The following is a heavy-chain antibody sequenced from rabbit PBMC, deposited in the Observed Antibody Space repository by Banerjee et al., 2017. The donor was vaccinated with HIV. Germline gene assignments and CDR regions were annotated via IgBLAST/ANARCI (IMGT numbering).Heavy chain of an antibody. J-gene: IGHJ4*01. D-gene: IGHD1-1*01. CDR2: INTSSGST. Sequence: KGLEWIACINTSSGSTVYATWAKGRFTISKASWTTVTLQMTSLTAADTASYFCASGYSDIVFNLWGQGTLVTVS. V-gene: IGHV1S40*01. CDR3: ASGYSDIVFNL.